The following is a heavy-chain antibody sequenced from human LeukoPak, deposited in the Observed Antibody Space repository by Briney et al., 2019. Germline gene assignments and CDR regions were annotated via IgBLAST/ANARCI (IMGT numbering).Heavy chain of an antibody. J-gene: IGHJ3*02. CDR3: AIENFDSGGPGSGSPAFDI. D-gene: IGHD3-22*01. CDR1: GFSFSKYG. V-gene: IGHV3-30*02. CDR2: IWYDGSQR. Sequence: GGSLRLSCAASGFSFSKYGLHWVRQAPGKGLQWVAMIWYDGSQRYYVDSVKGRFTISRDSSKNTMFLQMNSLTDEDTAVYYCAIENFDSGGPGSGSPAFDIWGQGTMVSV.